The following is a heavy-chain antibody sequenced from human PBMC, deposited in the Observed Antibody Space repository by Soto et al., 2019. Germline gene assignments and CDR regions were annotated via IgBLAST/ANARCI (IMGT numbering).Heavy chain of an antibody. V-gene: IGHV3-64D*06. CDR3: VKGEYYYDSSGYYPFDY. CDR1: EFTFSNYD. Sequence: GGTVGLSCSASEFTFSNYDMVWVPQAPGKGLEYISAITSHGHITYYADSVKGRFTISRDNSKNTQYLQMSSLRADDTAVYYCVKGEYYYDSSGYYPFDYWGQGT. D-gene: IGHD3-22*01. CDR2: ITSHGHIT. J-gene: IGHJ4*02.